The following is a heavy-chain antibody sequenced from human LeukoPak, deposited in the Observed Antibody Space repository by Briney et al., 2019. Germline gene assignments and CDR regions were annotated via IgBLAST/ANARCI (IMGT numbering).Heavy chain of an antibody. CDR3: ARARRYLGYCSGGSCYGYFDY. CDR1: GFTFSSYW. V-gene: IGHV3-74*01. CDR2: INSDGSST. J-gene: IGHJ4*02. Sequence: GGSLRLSCAASGFTFSSYWMHWVRQAPGKGLVWVSRINSDGSSTSYADSVKGRFTISRDNAKNSLYLQMNSLRAEDTAVYYCARARRYLGYCSGGSCYGYFDYWGQGTLVTVSS. D-gene: IGHD2-15*01.